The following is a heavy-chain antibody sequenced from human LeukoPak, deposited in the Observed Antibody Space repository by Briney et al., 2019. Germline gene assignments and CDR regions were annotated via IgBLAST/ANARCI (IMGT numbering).Heavy chain of an antibody. CDR3: AKVLSTTGTDY. D-gene: IGHD1-1*01. Sequence: PGGSLRLSCAASGFTVSNNYMSWVRQAPGRGLEWVSTIYSGGTTYYADSVKGRFTISRDNSKNTLYLQMNSLRAEDTAVYYCAKVLSTTGTDYWGQGTLVTVSS. V-gene: IGHV3-66*02. J-gene: IGHJ4*02. CDR2: IYSGGTT. CDR1: GFTVSNNY.